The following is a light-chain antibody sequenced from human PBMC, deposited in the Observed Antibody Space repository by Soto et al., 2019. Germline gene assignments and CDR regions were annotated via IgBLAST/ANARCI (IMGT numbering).Light chain of an antibody. CDR3: AAWDDSLNGLV. V-gene: IGLV1-44*01. Sequence: QSVLTQPPSASRTPGQRVTISCSGSSSNIGSNTVNWYQQLPGTAPKLLIYNNNQRPSGVPDRFSGSKSGTTASLAISGLQSEDEAYYYCAAWDDSLNGLVFGTGTKVTIL. CDR1: SSNIGSNT. CDR2: NNN. J-gene: IGLJ1*01.